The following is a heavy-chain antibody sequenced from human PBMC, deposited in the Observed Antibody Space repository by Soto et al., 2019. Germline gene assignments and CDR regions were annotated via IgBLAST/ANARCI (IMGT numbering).Heavy chain of an antibody. J-gene: IGHJ3*02. CDR2: INPGGGST. CDR1: GYTFTSYY. V-gene: IGHV1-46*01. Sequence: VASVKVSCKASGYTFTSYYMHWVRQAPGQGLEWMGIINPGGGSTSYAQKFQGRVTMTRDTSTSTVYMELSSLRSEDTAVYYCARDRGSTTVGTDIVVVVAATFSFDIWGQGTMVTVS. D-gene: IGHD2-15*01. CDR3: ARDRGSTTVGTDIVVVVAATFSFDI.